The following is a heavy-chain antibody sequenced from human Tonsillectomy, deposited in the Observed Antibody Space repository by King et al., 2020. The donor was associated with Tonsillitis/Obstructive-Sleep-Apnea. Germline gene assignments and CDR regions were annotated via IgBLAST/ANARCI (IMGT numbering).Heavy chain of an antibody. V-gene: IGHV1-3*01. D-gene: IGHD5-18*01. CDR2: INAGNGNT. CDR1: GYTFTSSA. CDR3: ARGRDSYGYLDFDY. J-gene: IGHJ4*02. Sequence: QLVQSGAEVKKPGASVKVSCKASGYTFTSSAMHWGRQAPGQRLEWMGWINAGNGNTKYSLKFQGRVTITRDTSASTAYMELSSLRSEDTAVYYCARGRDSYGYLDFDYWGQGTLVTVSS.